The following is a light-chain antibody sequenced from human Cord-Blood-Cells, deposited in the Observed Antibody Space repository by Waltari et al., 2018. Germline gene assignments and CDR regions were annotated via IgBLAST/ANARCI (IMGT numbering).Light chain of an antibody. CDR1: SSDSGGFNH. CDR2: EGS. J-gene: IGLJ3*02. CDR3: SYYAGSNNWV. V-gene: IGLV2-8*01. Sequence: QSALTPPPSASGSPGQSVTISCTGTSSDSGGFNHVPCYQQLPGKAPKLMFYEGSERPSGVHDRFSGSKSGNTASLTVSGLEAEDEADYYCSYYAGSNNWVFGGGTKLTVL.